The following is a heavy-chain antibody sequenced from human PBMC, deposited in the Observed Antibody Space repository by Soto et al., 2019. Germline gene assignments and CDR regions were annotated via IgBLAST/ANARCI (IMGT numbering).Heavy chain of an antibody. CDR3: ATALGCRSTSCTLDY. CDR2: IIPVSGAA. D-gene: IGHD2-2*01. V-gene: IGHV1-69*01. Sequence: QVLLVQSGAEVKKPGSSVKVSCKASGGTFGSYAFSWVRQGPGQGLEWMGGIIPVSGAAHYAQKFQGRVTITADESTSTAYMELSSLSSQDTAVYYCATALGCRSTSCTLDYWGQGTRVIVSS. CDR1: GGTFGSYA. J-gene: IGHJ4*02.